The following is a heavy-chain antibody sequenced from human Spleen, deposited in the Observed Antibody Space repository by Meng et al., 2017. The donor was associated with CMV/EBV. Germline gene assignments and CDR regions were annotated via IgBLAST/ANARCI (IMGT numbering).Heavy chain of an antibody. CDR2: INPSGGST. CDR3: ARDRWNYGNPYFDY. CDR1: GGTFSSYT. D-gene: IGHD1-7*01. Sequence: ASVKVSCKASGGTFSSYTISWVRQAPGQGLEWMGIINPSGGSTSYAQKFQGRVTMTRDTSTSTAYMELRSLRSDDTAVYYCARDRWNYGNPYFDYWGQGTLVTVSS. V-gene: IGHV1-46*01. J-gene: IGHJ4*02.